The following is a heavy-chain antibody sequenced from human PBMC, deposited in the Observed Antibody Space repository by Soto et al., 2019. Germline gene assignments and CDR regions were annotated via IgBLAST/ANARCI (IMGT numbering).Heavy chain of an antibody. CDR3: ARTYCSGGSCYLYNFFDP. J-gene: IGHJ5*02. CDR1: GGSISSSKW. V-gene: IGHV4-4*02. Sequence: SETLSLTCPVSGGSISSSKWWTWVRQAPGKGLEWIGEIYHSGRTNYNSSLKSRVTISVDKSKNQFSLKVTSLTAADTAVYYCARTYCSGGSCYLYNFFDPWGQGTLVTVSS. D-gene: IGHD2-15*01. CDR2: IYHSGRT.